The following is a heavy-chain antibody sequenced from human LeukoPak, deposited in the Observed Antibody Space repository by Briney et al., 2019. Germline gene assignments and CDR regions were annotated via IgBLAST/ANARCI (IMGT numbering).Heavy chain of an antibody. V-gene: IGHV3-66*01. CDR1: GFTVSSNY. CDR2: IYSGGST. J-gene: IGHJ4*02. Sequence: GGSLRLSCAASGFTVSSNYMSWVRQAPGKGLEWVSVIYSGGSTYYADSVKGRFTISRDNSKNTLYLQMNSLRAEDTAVYYCASSELIAVAGAFDYWGQGTLVTVSS. D-gene: IGHD6-19*01. CDR3: ASSELIAVAGAFDY.